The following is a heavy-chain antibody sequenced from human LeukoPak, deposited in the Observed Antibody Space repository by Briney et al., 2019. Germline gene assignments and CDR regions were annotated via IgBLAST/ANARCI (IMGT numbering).Heavy chain of an antibody. CDR1: GFTFSSYS. CDR2: ISSSSSYI. D-gene: IGHD3-22*01. CDR3: AKASYYDSSGPRGVAYYFDY. J-gene: IGHJ4*02. V-gene: IGHV3-21*04. Sequence: GGSLRLSCAASGFTFSSYSMNWVRQAPGKGLEWVSSISSSSSYIYYADSVKGRFTISRDNAKNSLYLQMNSLRAEDMALYYCAKASYYDSSGPRGVAYYFDYWGQGTLVTVSS.